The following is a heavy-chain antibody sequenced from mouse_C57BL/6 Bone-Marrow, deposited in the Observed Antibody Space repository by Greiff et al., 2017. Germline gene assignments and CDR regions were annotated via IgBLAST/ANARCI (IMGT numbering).Heavy chain of an antibody. CDR3: ARARPPYAMDY. V-gene: IGHV5-16*01. CDR1: GFTFSDYY. Sequence: EVKLMESEGGLVQPGSSMKLSCTASGFTFSDYYMAWVRQVPEKGLEWVANINYDGSSTYYLDSLKSRFIISRDNAKNILYLQMSSLKSEDTATYYCARARPPYAMDYWGQGTSVTGSS. D-gene: IGHD3-1*01. J-gene: IGHJ4*01. CDR2: INYDGSST.